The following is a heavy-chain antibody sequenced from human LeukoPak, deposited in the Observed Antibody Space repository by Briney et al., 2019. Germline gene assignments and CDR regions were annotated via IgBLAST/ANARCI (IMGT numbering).Heavy chain of an antibody. V-gene: IGHV4-4*02. CDR1: GGSISSSNW. Sequence: KPSGTLSLTCAVSGGSISSSNWWSWVRQPPGKGLEWIGEIYHSGSTNYNPSLKSRVTISVDKSKNQFSLKLSSVTAADTAVYYCARHSRSGYSGYENAFDIWGQGTMVTVSS. CDR2: IYHSGST. D-gene: IGHD5-12*01. CDR3: ARHSRSGYSGYENAFDI. J-gene: IGHJ3*02.